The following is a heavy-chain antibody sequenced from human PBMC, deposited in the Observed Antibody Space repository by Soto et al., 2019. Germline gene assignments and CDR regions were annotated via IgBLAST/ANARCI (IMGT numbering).Heavy chain of an antibody. CDR2: ISYSGST. V-gene: IGHV4-31*03. CDR1: GGSFSGGGYY. Sequence: QVQLQESGPGLVKPSQTLSLTCTVSGGSFSGGGYYWSWIRQHPGKGLEWMGSISYSGSTKYQPSLQSRISISVDTSKNQFSLMLTSVTAADTAIYFCARTSIFGVVLNAFDIWGQGTLVTVS. CDR3: ARTSIFGVVLNAFDI. J-gene: IGHJ3*02. D-gene: IGHD3-3*01.